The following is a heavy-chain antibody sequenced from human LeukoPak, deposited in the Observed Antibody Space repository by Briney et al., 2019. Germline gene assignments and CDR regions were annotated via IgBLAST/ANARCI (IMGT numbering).Heavy chain of an antibody. CDR1: GGSVSSGSNY. J-gene: IGHJ4*02. D-gene: IGHD3-3*01. V-gene: IGHV4-61*01. CDR2: IYYTGNT. CDR3: ARRKYYDFWSGQAVDY. Sequence: SETLSLTCTVSGGSVSSGSNYWSWIRQPPGKGLEWIGYIYYTGNTNYNPSLKSRVTISVDTSKNQFSLKLSSVTAADTAVYYCARRKYYDFWSGQAVDYWGQGTLVTVSS.